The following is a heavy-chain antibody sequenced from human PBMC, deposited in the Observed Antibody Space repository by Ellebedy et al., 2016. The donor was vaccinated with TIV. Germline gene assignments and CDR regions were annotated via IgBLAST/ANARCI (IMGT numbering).Heavy chain of an antibody. CDR3: ASIQAGGSRYFDY. CDR2: LSCDGSST. D-gene: IGHD3-10*01. CDR1: GFTFRNYW. Sequence: PGGSLRLSCAASGFTFRNYWMHWVRQAPGEGLVWVSRLSCDGSSTDYADSVKGRFTISRDNAKNTLYLQMNSLRVEDTAVYYCASIQAGGSRYFDYWGQGTLVTVSS. J-gene: IGHJ4*02. V-gene: IGHV3-74*01.